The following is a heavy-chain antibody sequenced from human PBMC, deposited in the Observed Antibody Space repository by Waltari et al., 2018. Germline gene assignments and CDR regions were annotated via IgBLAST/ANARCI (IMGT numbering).Heavy chain of an antibody. Sequence: QVQLQESGPGLVKPSETLSLPCAVSGYSISSGYYWGWIRQPPGKGLEWIGSIYHSGSTYYNPSLKSRVTISVDTSKNQFSLKLSSVTAADTAVYYCARQGERYFDFAYDYWGQGTLVTVSS. CDR1: GYSISSGYY. J-gene: IGHJ4*02. CDR2: IYHSGST. CDR3: ARQGERYFDFAYDY. D-gene: IGHD3-9*01. V-gene: IGHV4-38-2*01.